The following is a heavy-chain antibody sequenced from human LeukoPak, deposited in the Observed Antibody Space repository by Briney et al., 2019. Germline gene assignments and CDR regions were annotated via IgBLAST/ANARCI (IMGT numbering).Heavy chain of an antibody. J-gene: IGHJ4*02. D-gene: IGHD3-22*01. CDR3: ARRGSGYYVDC. V-gene: IGHV4-59*08. CDR1: GGSISSYY. CDR2: IYCSGST. Sequence: SETLSLTCAVSGGSISSYYWSWVRQPPGEGLEWIGYIYCSGSTNYHTSHKSRVTITVDTTKKQFSLKLSSVTAADTAVYCCARRGSGYYVDCWGPGALVTVSS.